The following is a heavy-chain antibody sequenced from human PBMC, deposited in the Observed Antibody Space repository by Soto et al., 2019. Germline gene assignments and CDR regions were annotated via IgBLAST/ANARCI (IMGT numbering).Heavy chain of an antibody. D-gene: IGHD1-26*01. CDR2: IKHDGSEK. J-gene: IGHJ4*02. CDR1: GFTFSSYW. V-gene: IGHV3-7*01. Sequence: EVQLVESGGGLVHLGGSRRLSCAASGFTFSSYWMTWVRQAPGKGLEWVANIKHDGSEKYYVDSVKGRFTISRDNARNSGFLEMKRLRAEDTAVYSCVRDRSGSYLEGFDYWGQGTLVTGSS. CDR3: VRDRSGSYLEGFDY.